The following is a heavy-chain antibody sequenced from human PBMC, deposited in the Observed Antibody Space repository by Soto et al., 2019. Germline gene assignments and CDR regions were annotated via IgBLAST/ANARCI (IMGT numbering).Heavy chain of an antibody. CDR3: ATESGSTYGYFDH. CDR1: GGSVTSDEDY. D-gene: IGHD5-18*01. J-gene: IGHJ4*02. CDR2: ISNSGST. Sequence: SETLSLTCTVSGGSVTSDEDYWTWIRQSPGKGLEWIGYISNSGSTGYNPSLKTRLSMSVDRSKNQFTLRLTSVTAADAAVYFCATESGSTYGYFDHWGQGTQVTVSS. V-gene: IGHV4-30-4*01.